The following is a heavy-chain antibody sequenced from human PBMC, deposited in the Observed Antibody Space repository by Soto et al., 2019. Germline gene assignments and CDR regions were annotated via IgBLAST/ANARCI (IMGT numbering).Heavy chain of an antibody. CDR3: ARVLKITYYYGSGSYAAYYYYGMDV. J-gene: IGHJ6*02. CDR2: ISSSSYI. D-gene: IGHD3-10*01. CDR1: GFTFSSYS. Sequence: GGSLRLSCAASGFTFSSYSMNWVRQAPGKGLEWVSSISSSSYIYYADSVKGRFTISRDNAKNSLYLQMNSLRAEDTAVYYCARVLKITYYYGSGSYAAYYYYGMDVWGQGTTVTVSS. V-gene: IGHV3-21*01.